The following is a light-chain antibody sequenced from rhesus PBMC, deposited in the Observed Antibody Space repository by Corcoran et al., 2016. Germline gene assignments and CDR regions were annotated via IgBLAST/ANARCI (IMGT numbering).Light chain of an antibody. CDR3: QQYDTWNT. Sequence: EIVMTQSPATLSLSPGERATLSCRASQSVSTSVAWFQQRPHQAPRLRISGTSNRATGLPDRFSGSGSGTDFTLIISSLEVEDIGIYFCQQYDTWNTFGGGTKVEL. J-gene: IGKJ4*01. V-gene: IGKV3S9*01. CDR1: QSVSTS. CDR2: GTS.